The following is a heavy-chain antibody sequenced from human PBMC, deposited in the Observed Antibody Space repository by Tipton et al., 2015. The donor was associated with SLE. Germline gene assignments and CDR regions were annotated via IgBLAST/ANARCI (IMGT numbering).Heavy chain of an antibody. J-gene: IGHJ4*02. CDR2: VNGYETET. CDR3: ARDHSGSGEAFDN. Sequence: GSLRLSCAASGFTFSSYSLPWFRPPPGKGLVWISHVNGYETETNYADSVKGRFTISRDNAKNTLYLQLNSLRVEDTAVYYCARDHSGSGEAFDNWGQGTLVTVSS. D-gene: IGHD1-26*01. CDR1: GFTFSSYS. V-gene: IGHV3-74*01.